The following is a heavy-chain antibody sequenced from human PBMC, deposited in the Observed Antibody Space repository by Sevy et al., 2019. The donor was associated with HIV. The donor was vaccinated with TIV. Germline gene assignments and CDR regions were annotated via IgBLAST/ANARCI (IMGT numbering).Heavy chain of an antibody. D-gene: IGHD2-2*01. CDR2: IKVDGSEK. J-gene: IGHJ6*02. Sequence: GGSLRLSCAASGFTFSRYWMSWVRQAPGEGLEWVANIKVDGSEKYYVDSVKGRFTISRDNAKNSLYLQMNSLRAEDTAVYYCARDCNSNTCLWGLDVWGQGTTVTVSS. V-gene: IGHV3-7*03. CDR1: GFTFSRYW. CDR3: ARDCNSNTCLWGLDV.